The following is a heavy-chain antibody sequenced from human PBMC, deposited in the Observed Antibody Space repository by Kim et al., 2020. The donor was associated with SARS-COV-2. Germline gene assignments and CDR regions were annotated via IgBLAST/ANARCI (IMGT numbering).Heavy chain of an antibody. CDR2: KT. V-gene: IGHV1-8*01. J-gene: IGHJ3*01. CDR3: ARESGSYAFDF. D-gene: IGHD1-26*01. Sequence: KTDYEQRFQGRITMTRSTSISTAYMELRSLKTDDTAVYYCARESGSYAFDFWGQGTVVTVSS.